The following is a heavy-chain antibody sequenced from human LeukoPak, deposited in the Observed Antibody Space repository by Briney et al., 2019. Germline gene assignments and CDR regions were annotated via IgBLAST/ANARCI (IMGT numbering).Heavy chain of an antibody. J-gene: IGHJ4*02. Sequence: GGSLRLSCAASGFTFSSYSMNWVRQAPGKGLEWVSSISSSSSYIYYADSVKGRFTISRGNAKNSLYLQMNSLRAEDTAVYYCARDETMVRGDPDYYFDYWGQGTLVTVSS. D-gene: IGHD3-10*01. V-gene: IGHV3-21*01. CDR3: ARDETMVRGDPDYYFDY. CDR1: GFTFSSYS. CDR2: ISSSSSYI.